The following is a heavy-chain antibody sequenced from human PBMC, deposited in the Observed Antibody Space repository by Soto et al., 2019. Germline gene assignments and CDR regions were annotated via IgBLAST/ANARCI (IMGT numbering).Heavy chain of an antibody. CDR2: ISSNGGST. D-gene: IGHD3-3*01. V-gene: IGHV3-64*01. CDR3: ARGRITIFGVVISQLGYMDV. Sequence: PGGSLRLSCAASGFTFSSYAMHWVRQAPGKGLEYVSAISSNGGSTYYANSVKGRFTISRDNSKNTLYLQMGSLRAEDMAVYYCARGRITIFGVVISQLGYMDVWGKGTTVTVSS. CDR1: GFTFSSYA. J-gene: IGHJ6*03.